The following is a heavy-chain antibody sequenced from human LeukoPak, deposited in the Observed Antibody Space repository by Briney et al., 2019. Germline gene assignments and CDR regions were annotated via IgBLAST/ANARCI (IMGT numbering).Heavy chain of an antibody. Sequence: ASVKVSCKASGYIFTSYYMHWVRQAPGQGLEWMGIINPSGGDTTYAQKFQGRLSMTRDMSTSTVYMELSSLRSEDTAVYYCARTFYEQMPHFDYRGQGTLVTVSS. CDR2: INPSGGDT. CDR1: GYIFTSYY. D-gene: IGHD3-16*01. V-gene: IGHV1-46*01. CDR3: ARTFYEQMPHFDY. J-gene: IGHJ4*02.